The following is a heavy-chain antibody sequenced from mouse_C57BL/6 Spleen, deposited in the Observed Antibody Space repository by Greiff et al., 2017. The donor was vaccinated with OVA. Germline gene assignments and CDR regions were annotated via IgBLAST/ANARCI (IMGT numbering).Heavy chain of an antibody. V-gene: IGHV1-15*01. D-gene: IGHD1-1*01. CDR1: GYTFTDYE. Sequence: VQLQQSGAELVRPGASVTLSCKASGYTFTDYEMHWVKQTPVHGLEWIGAIDPETGGTAYNQKFKGKAILTADKSSSTAYMELRSLTSEDSAVYYCTSVYYGSPFAYWGQGTLVTVSA. J-gene: IGHJ3*01. CDR2: IDPETGGT. CDR3: TSVYYGSPFAY.